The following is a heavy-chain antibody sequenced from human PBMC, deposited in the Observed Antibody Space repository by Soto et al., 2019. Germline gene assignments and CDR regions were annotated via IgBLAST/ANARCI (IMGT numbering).Heavy chain of an antibody. CDR1: GFTFRSYG. CDR3: ARGAYYDSSGYLDY. D-gene: IGHD3-22*01. J-gene: IGHJ4*02. Sequence: GGSLRLSSAASGFTFRSYGMHWVRQAPGKGLEWVAVIWYDGSNKYYADSVKGRFTISRDNSKNTLYLQMNSLRAEDTAVYYCARGAYYDSSGYLDYWGQGTLVTVSS. CDR2: IWYDGSNK. V-gene: IGHV3-33*01.